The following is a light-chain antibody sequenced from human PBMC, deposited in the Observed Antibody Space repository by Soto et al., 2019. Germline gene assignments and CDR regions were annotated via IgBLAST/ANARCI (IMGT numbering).Light chain of an antibody. J-gene: IGKJ5*01. CDR1: QAISNY. CDR3: QQGHATPLT. CDR2: GAK. Sequence: DIRITQSPWFLSASFGYVVTITFRSSQAISNYLNWYQQRPGKAPNLLIFGAKTLQSGVPSRFSGSGYGTDFTLTITTLHPEDVGIYYCQQGHATPLTFGQGTRLEIK. V-gene: IGKV1-39*01.